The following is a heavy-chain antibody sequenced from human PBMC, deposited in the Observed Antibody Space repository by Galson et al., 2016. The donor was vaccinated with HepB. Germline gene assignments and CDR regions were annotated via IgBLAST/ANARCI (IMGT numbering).Heavy chain of an antibody. CDR1: GGSVSSSSYY. V-gene: IGHV4-39*01. D-gene: IGHD3-10*01. CDR2: LYYSGNT. Sequence: ETLSLTCTVSGGSVSSSSYYWGWIRQPPGKGLEWIGCLYYSGNTYYNPSLKSRVTISVDTSKKESSLKLSSVTAADPAVYYFARGAMLRGVISPLDYWGQGTLVTVSS. CDR3: ARGAMLRGVISPLDY. J-gene: IGHJ4*02.